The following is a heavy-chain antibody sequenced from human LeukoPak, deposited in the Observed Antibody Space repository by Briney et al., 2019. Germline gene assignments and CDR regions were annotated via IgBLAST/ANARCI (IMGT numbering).Heavy chain of an antibody. CDR3: AKTVSYGDYGGFDT. CDR1: GFTFSSYG. Sequence: PGGSLRLSCAASGFTFSSYGMHWVRQAPGKGLEWVAFIRYDGSNKYYADSVKGRFTISRDNSKNTLYLQMNSLRAEDTAVYYCAKTVSYGDYGGFDTWGQETLVTVSS. V-gene: IGHV3-30*02. D-gene: IGHD4-17*01. CDR2: IRYDGSNK. J-gene: IGHJ5*02.